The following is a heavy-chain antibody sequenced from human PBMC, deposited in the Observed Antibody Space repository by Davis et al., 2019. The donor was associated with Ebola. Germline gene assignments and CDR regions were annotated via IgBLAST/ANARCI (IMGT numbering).Heavy chain of an antibody. CDR1: GYTFINYG. CDR3: ARGEGAPDY. J-gene: IGHJ4*02. V-gene: IGHV1-18*04. D-gene: IGHD1-26*01. Sequence: ASVKVSCKASGYTFINYGITWVRQAPGQGLEWLGWIRTYDGNINYAQKLQDRVTMTTDTSTTTVFMELRNLRSDDTAVYWCARGEGAPDYWGQGTLVTVSS. CDR2: IRTYDGNI.